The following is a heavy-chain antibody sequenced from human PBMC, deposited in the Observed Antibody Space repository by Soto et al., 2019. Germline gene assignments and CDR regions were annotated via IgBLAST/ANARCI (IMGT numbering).Heavy chain of an antibody. V-gene: IGHV3-9*01. J-gene: IGHJ4*02. CDR2: ITWNSRVL. CDR3: AKGRYDFWSPYYFDS. D-gene: IGHD3-3*01. Sequence: PGGSLRLSCVGTGLNFDDFAMHWVRQAPGKGLEWVSDITWNSRVLAYADSVKGRFTISRDNARNSLYLQMDSLRDEDTALYYCAKGRYDFWSPYYFDSWGQGTLVTVSS. CDR1: GLNFDDFA.